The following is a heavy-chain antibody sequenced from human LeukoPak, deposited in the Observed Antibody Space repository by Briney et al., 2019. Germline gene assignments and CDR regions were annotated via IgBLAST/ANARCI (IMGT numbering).Heavy chain of an antibody. CDR3: ARGGIGSYTGLDY. Sequence: SETLSLTCTVSGASISNYYWNWIRQPPGKGLEWIGYIYNSGRTNYSPSLKSRVTISVDTSKNQFSLKRSSVTAADAAVYYCARGGIGSYTGLDYWGQGTLVTVSS. V-gene: IGHV4-4*09. CDR2: IYNSGRT. CDR1: GASISNYY. J-gene: IGHJ4*02. D-gene: IGHD1-26*01.